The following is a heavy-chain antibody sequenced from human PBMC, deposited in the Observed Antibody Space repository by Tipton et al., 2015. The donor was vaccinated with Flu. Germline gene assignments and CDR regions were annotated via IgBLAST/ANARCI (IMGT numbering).Heavy chain of an antibody. CDR2: IYTSGST. V-gene: IGHV4-4*07. CDR1: GGSISSYY. J-gene: IGHJ5*02. Sequence: TLSLTCTVSGGSISSYYWSWIRQPAGKGLEWIGRIYTSGSTNYNPSLKSRVTMSVDTSKNQFSLKLSSVTAADTAVYYCARHLYYGSGRVHWFDPWGQGTLVTVSS. CDR3: ARHLYYGSGRVHWFDP. D-gene: IGHD3-10*01.